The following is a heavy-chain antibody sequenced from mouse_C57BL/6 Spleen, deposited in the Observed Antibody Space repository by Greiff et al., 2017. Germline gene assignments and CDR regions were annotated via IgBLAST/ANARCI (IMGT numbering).Heavy chain of an antibody. CDR3: ARLGTTVVATGYFDY. V-gene: IGHV1-69*01. CDR1: GYTFTSYW. J-gene: IGHJ2*01. Sequence: QVQLQQPGAELVMPGASVKLSCKASGYTFTSYWMHWVKQRPGQGLEWIGEIDPSDSYTNYNQKFKGKSTVTVDKSSSTAYMQLSSLTSEDSAVYYCARLGTTVVATGYFDYWGQGTTLTVSS. CDR2: IDPSDSYT. D-gene: IGHD1-1*01.